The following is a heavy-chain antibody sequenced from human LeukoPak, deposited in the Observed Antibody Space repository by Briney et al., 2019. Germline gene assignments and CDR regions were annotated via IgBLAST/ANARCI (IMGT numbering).Heavy chain of an antibody. CDR2: ISSSGSTI. D-gene: IGHD3-10*01. CDR1: GFTFTSNS. CDR3: AREDPDITMVRGDHYYYMDV. Sequence: GGSLRLSCAASGFTFTSNSMNWVRQAPGKGLEWVSYISSSGSTIYYADSVKGRFTISRDNAKNSLYPQMNSLRAEDTAVYYCAREDPDITMVRGDHYYYMDVWGKGTTVTVSS. J-gene: IGHJ6*03. V-gene: IGHV3-48*04.